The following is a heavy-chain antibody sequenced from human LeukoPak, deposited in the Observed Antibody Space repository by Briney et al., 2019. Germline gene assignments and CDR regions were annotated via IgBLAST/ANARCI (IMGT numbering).Heavy chain of an antibody. V-gene: IGHV1-69*13. Sequence: SVKVSCKASGGTFSSYAISWVRQAPGQGLEWMGGIIPIFGTANYAQKFQGRVTITADESTSTAYVELSSLRSEDTAVYYCARASRIAAASDTISSGAFDIWGQGTMVTVSS. CDR2: IIPIFGTA. CDR1: GGTFSSYA. J-gene: IGHJ3*02. CDR3: ARASRIAAASDTISSGAFDI. D-gene: IGHD6-13*01.